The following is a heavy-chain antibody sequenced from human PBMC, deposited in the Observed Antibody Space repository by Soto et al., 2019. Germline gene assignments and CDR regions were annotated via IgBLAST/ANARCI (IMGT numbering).Heavy chain of an antibody. Sequence: PSETLSLTCAVYGGSFSGYYWSWIRQPPGKGLEWIGEINHSGSTNYNPSLKSRVTISVDTSKNQFSLKLSSVNAADTAVYYCAGQQNGVCYTPCLPQNWFDPWGQGTLVTSPQ. CDR2: INHSGST. V-gene: IGHV4-34*01. CDR3: AGQQNGVCYTPCLPQNWFDP. D-gene: IGHD2-8*01. J-gene: IGHJ5*02. CDR1: GGSFSGYY.